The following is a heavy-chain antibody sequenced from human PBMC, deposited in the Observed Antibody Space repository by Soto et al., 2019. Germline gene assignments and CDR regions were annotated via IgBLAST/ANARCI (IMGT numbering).Heavy chain of an antibody. J-gene: IGHJ4*02. Sequence: EVQLLESGGGLVQPGGSLRLSCAASRFTFTTYAVTWVRQAPGKGLEWVSAINSAGTTYYADSVKGRFTISRDNAKNTLYLQMNGLRAEDTAVYYCAKDWYEDYWGQGTLVTVSS. CDR3: AKDWYEDY. CDR1: RFTFTTYA. V-gene: IGHV3-23*01. D-gene: IGHD6-13*01. CDR2: INSAGTT.